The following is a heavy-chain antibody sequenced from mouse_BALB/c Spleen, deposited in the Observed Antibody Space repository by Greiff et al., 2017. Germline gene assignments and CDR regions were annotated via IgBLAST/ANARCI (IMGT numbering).Heavy chain of an antibody. V-gene: IGHV5-17*02. D-gene: IGHD2-1*01. CDR2: ISSGSSTI. Sequence: EVKLQESGGGLVQPGGSRKLSCAASGFTFSSFGMHWVRQAPEKGLEWVAYISSGSSTIYYADTVKGRFTISRDNPKNTLFLQMTSLRSEDTAMYYCARRGGNYGKDYAMDYWGQGTSVTVSS. CDR3: ARRGGNYGKDYAMDY. J-gene: IGHJ4*01. CDR1: GFTFSSFG.